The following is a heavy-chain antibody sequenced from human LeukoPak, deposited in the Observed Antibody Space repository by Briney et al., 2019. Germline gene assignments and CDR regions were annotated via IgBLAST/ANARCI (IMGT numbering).Heavy chain of an antibody. V-gene: IGHV4-4*02. CDR1: GGFITSTNW. CDR2: ISLTGRT. CDR3: TRESGPYCPFGY. D-gene: IGHD1-26*01. Sequence: SETLSLTCGVSGGFITSTNWWSWVSQPPGQGLEWIGEISLTGRTNYNPSLIGRVIMSLDESRNQLSLTLTSVTAADTAMYYCTRESGPYCPFGYWGQGTLVVVPS. J-gene: IGHJ4*02.